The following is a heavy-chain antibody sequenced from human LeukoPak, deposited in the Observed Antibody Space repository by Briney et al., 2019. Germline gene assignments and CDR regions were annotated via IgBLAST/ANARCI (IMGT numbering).Heavy chain of an antibody. Sequence: PGGSLRLSCAASGFTFSSYSMNWVRQAPGKGLEWVSYISSSSSTIYYADSVKGRFTISRDNAKNSLYLQMNSLRAEDTAVYYCARADYSNYYNWFDPWGQGTLVTVSS. CDR2: ISSSSSTI. V-gene: IGHV3-48*01. J-gene: IGHJ5*02. D-gene: IGHD4-11*01. CDR3: ARADYSNYYNWFDP. CDR1: GFTFSSYS.